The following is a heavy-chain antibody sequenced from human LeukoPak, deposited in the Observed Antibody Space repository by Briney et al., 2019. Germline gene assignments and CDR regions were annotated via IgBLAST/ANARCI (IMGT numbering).Heavy chain of an antibody. CDR2: INPNSGGT. Sequence: ASVKVSCKASGYTFTGYYMHWVRQAPGQGLEWMGWINPNSGGTNYAQKFQGRVTMTRDTSISTAYMELSRLRSDDTAVYYCVREGIAVAGYHYWGQGTLVTVSS. CDR3: VREGIAVAGYHY. D-gene: IGHD6-19*01. V-gene: IGHV1-2*02. CDR1: GYTFTGYY. J-gene: IGHJ4*02.